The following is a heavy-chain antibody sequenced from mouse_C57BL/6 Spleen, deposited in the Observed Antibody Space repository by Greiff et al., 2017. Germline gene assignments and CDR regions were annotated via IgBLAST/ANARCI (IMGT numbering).Heavy chain of an antibody. CDR1: GYAFTNYL. J-gene: IGHJ4*01. V-gene: IGHV1-54*01. Sequence: VQGVESGAELVRPGTSVKVSCKASGYAFTNYLIEWVKQRPGQGLEWIGVINPGSGGTNYNEKFKGKATLTADKSSSTAYMQLSSLTSEDSAVYFCYRNAMDYWGQGTSVTVSS. CDR2: INPGSGGT. CDR3: YRNAMDY.